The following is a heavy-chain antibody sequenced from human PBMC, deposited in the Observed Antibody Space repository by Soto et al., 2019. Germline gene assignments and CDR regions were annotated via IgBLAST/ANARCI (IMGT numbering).Heavy chain of an antibody. V-gene: IGHV1-3*01. D-gene: IGHD1-1*01. CDR3: ARDSTGNWWLAP. J-gene: IGHJ5*02. CDR1: GYTFTSSA. CDR2: INAGNGNT. Sequence: GASVKVSCKASGYTFTSSAMHWVRQAPGQRLEWMGWINAGNGNTKYSQKFQGRVTITRDTSASTAYMELSSLRSEDTAVYYCARDSTGNWWLAPWGQGILVTVSS.